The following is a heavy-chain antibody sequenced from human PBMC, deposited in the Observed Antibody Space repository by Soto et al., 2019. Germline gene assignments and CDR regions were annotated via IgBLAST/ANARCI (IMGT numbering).Heavy chain of an antibody. CDR2: IWYDGSNK. J-gene: IGHJ4*02. CDR1: GFTFSSYG. Sequence: QVQLVESGGGVVQPGRSLRLSCAASGFTFSSYGMHWVRQAPGKGLEWVAVIWYDGSNKYYADSVKGRFTISRDNSKNTLCLQMNSLRAEDTAVYYCARGYSVGSGMVDYWGQGTLVTVSS. V-gene: IGHV3-33*01. CDR3: ARGYSVGSGMVDY. D-gene: IGHD2-21*01.